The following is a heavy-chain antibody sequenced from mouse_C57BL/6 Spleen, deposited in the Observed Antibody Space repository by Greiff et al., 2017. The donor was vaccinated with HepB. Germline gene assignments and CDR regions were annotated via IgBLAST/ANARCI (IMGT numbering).Heavy chain of an antibody. Sequence: VQLQESGPELVKPGASVKISCKASGYAFSSSWMNWVKQRPGKGLEWIGRIYPGDGDTNYNGKFKGKATLTADESSSTAYMQRSSLASEDSAVYFCASSYDYDGFAYWGQGTLVTVSA. CDR2: IYPGDGDT. J-gene: IGHJ3*01. V-gene: IGHV1-82*01. D-gene: IGHD2-4*01. CDR3: ASSYDYDGFAY. CDR1: GYAFSSSW.